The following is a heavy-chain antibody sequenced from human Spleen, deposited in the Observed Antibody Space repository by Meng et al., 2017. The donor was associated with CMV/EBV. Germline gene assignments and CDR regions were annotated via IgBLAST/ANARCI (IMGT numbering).Heavy chain of an antibody. Sequence: QVQLVQSGXEVKKXXXPVKVSCXASGYTFTGYYMHWVRQAPGQGLEWMGWSNPNSGGTNYAQKFQGRVTMTRDTYISTAYMELSRLRSDDTAVYYCARDWTGYGSGSSGDYWGQGTLVTVSS. V-gene: IGHV1-2*02. J-gene: IGHJ4*02. D-gene: IGHD3-10*01. CDR2: SNPNSGGT. CDR1: GYTFTGYY. CDR3: ARDWTGYGSGSSGDY.